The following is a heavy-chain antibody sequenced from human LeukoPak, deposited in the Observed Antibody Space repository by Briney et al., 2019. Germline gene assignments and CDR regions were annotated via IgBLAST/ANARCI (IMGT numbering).Heavy chain of an antibody. Sequence: GALRLSCAASGFTFSTYDMHWVRQAPDKGLEWVTFIRFDGSNKYYADSVRGRFTISRDNSKSTLYLQMNSLRAEDTAVYYCAKEALSGNYEGGLDYWGQGTLVTVSS. D-gene: IGHD1-26*01. J-gene: IGHJ4*02. CDR2: IRFDGSNK. CDR3: AKEALSGNYEGGLDY. CDR1: GFTFSTYD. V-gene: IGHV3-30*02.